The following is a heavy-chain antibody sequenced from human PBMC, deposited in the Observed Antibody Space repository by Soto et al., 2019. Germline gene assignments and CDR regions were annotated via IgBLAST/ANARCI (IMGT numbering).Heavy chain of an antibody. V-gene: IGHV4-30-4*01. CDR2: IYYSGNT. Sequence: SETLSLTCSVSGGSISSGDYYWSWIRQPPGKGLEWIGYIYYSGNTYYNPSLKSRVTISVDTSKNQFSLKLSSVTAADTAVYYCARIYDSSGYYPDYFDYGGQGTRVT. CDR1: GGSISSGDYY. D-gene: IGHD3-22*01. J-gene: IGHJ4*02. CDR3: ARIYDSSGYYPDYFDY.